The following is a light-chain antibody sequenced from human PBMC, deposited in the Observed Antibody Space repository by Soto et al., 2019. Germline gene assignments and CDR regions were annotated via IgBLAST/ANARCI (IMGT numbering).Light chain of an antibody. J-gene: IGKJ5*01. Sequence: EIVLTQSPATLSLSGGERAALSCRASQSVGSHLAWYQQKPGQPPRLLIYDASNRATGIPARFSGSGSGTDFTLTISSLEPEDFAVYYCQHRTNWPPVTFGQGTRLEIK. CDR3: QHRTNWPPVT. CDR2: DAS. CDR1: QSVGSH. V-gene: IGKV3-11*01.